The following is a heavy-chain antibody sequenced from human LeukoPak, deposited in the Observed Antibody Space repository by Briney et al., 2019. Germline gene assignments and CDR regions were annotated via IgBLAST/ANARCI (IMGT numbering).Heavy chain of an antibody. V-gene: IGHV3-74*01. D-gene: IGHD2-21*01. J-gene: IGHJ3*02. CDR1: AFTLSNLW. CDR2: ISSDGSRT. Sequence: GGSLTLSCALSAFTLSNLWMHWVRPAPGGGRVWVADISSDGSRTFYAASVKGRFTISRDNAKNTVYLRMNSLRPEDTAVYYCVRDGMVIPYAFDIWGQGTIVTVSS. CDR3: VRDGMVIPYAFDI.